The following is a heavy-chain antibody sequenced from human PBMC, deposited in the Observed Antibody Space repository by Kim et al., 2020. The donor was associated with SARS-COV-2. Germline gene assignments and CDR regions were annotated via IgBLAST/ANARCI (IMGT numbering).Heavy chain of an antibody. D-gene: IGHD3-16*01. CDR1: GFTFSSYA. J-gene: IGHJ6*02. Sequence: GGSLRLSCTASGFTFSSYAMHWVRQAPGKGLEWVGVIPYDGSNRYYADSVKGRFTISRDNSKNTLYLQMNSLRAEDTAVYYCASGGAFRLGYYYYAMDVWGQGTTVTVSS. V-gene: IGHV3-30*04. CDR2: IPYDGSNR. CDR3: ASGGAFRLGYYYYAMDV.